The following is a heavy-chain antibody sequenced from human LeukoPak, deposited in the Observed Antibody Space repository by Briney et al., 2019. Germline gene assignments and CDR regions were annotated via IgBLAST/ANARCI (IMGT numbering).Heavy chain of an antibody. Sequence: SETLSLTCAVYGGSFSGYYCSWLRQPPGKGLEWLGEISHRGNTNYHPSLKSRVTISGDTSKNQFSLKLSSVTAADTAVYFCVGYYYGSGSYHNYPNFDYWGQGTLVTVSS. CDR1: GGSFSGYY. D-gene: IGHD3-10*01. J-gene: IGHJ4*02. CDR3: VGYYYGSGSYHNYPNFDY. V-gene: IGHV4-34*01. CDR2: ISHRGNT.